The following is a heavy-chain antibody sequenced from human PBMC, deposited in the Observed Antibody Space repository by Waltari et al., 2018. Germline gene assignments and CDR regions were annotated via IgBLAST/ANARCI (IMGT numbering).Heavy chain of an antibody. V-gene: IGHV3-53*02. J-gene: IGHJ3*02. D-gene: IGHD3-22*01. CDR3: AGGPSYYDSSTFAFDM. CDR1: GCTVSSNY. Sequence: EVQLVETGGGLIQPGGSLRLSCAASGCTVSSNYMGWARQAPGKGLEWVSVIHSGGSTYYADSVKGRFTIFRDSSKNTLYLQMNTLRAEDTAMYYCAGGPSYYDSSTFAFDMWGQGTMVTVSS. CDR2: IHSGGST.